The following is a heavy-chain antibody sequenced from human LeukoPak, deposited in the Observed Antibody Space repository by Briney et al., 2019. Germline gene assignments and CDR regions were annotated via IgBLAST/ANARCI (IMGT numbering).Heavy chain of an antibody. CDR3: ARDVYGYTYGYYDY. CDR2: ISSSSSYT. Sequence: PGGSLRLSCAASGFTFSDYYMSWIRQAPGKGLEWVSYISSSSSYTKYADSVKGRFTISRDNAKNSLDLQMNSLRAEDTAVYYCARDVYGYTYGYYDYWGQGILVTVSS. CDR1: GFTFSDYY. J-gene: IGHJ4*02. D-gene: IGHD5-18*01. V-gene: IGHV3-11*06.